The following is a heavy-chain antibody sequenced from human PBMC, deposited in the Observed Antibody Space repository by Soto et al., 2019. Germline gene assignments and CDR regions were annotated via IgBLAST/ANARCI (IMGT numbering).Heavy chain of an antibody. V-gene: IGHV3-21*01. Sequence: EVQLVESGGGLVKPGGSLRLSCAASGFTFSSYNMNWVRQAPGKGLEWVSSITSSSSRSYIYYADSVKGRFTISRDNAKNALFLQMNSLRAEDTAVYYCARDLQMATIRGGDYWGQGTLVTVSS. CDR3: ARDLQMATIRGGDY. D-gene: IGHD5-12*01. J-gene: IGHJ4*02. CDR1: GFTFSSYN. CDR2: ITSSSSRSYI.